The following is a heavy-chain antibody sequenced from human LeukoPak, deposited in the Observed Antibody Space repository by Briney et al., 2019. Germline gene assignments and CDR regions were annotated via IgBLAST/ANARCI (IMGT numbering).Heavy chain of an antibody. D-gene: IGHD5-24*01. Sequence: ASVKVSCKASGYTFTSYGISWVRQAPGQGLEWMGWISAYNGNTNYAQKLQGRVTMTTDTSTSTAYMELRSLRSDDTAVYYCARLSEMATASPIDYWGQGTLVTVSS. J-gene: IGHJ4*02. CDR2: ISAYNGNT. CDR3: ARLSEMATASPIDY. CDR1: GYTFTSYG. V-gene: IGHV1-18*01.